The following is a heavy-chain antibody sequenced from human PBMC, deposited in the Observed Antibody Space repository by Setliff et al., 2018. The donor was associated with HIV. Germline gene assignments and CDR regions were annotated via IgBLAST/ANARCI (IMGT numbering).Heavy chain of an antibody. CDR1: GYTFTSSA. V-gene: IGHV1-58*02. CDR2: IVVGSGNT. D-gene: IGHD4-4*01. CDR3: AAADYSNPHWYFDL. J-gene: IGHJ2*01. Sequence: SVKVSCKASGYTFTSSAMQWVRQARGQRLEWIGWIVVGSGNTNYAQKFQERVTITRDMSTSTAYMELSSLRSEDTAVYYCAAADYSNPHWYFDLWGRGTLVTVSS.